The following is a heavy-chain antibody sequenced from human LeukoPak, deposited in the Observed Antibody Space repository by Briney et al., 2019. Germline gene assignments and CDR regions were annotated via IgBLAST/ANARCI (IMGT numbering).Heavy chain of an antibody. CDR3: VSFYEAY. Sequence: GGSLRLSCVVSGVSLSSHGMHWVRQAPGKGLEWLTFTWSDGRSEYYADSVKGRFTISKDNAKNTVYLQMNNLRAEDTAVYYCVSFYEAYWGRGTLVTVSS. D-gene: IGHD2/OR15-2a*01. CDR1: GVSLSSHG. CDR2: TWSDGRSE. J-gene: IGHJ4*02. V-gene: IGHV3-33*03.